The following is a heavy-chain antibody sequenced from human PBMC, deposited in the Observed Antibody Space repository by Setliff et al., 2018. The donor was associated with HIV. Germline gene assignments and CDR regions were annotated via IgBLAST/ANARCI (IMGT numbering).Heavy chain of an antibody. CDR3: AREWNRIWYFDY. Sequence: SETLSLTCTVSGGSITRTPYYWGWIRQPPGKGLEWIGEINHSGGTNYNPSLKSRVTISIDTSKNQFSLKLSSVTAADTAVYYCAREWNRIWYFDYWGQGTLVTVSS. CDR1: GGSITRTPYY. V-gene: IGHV4-39*07. CDR2: INHSGGT. J-gene: IGHJ4*02. D-gene: IGHD1-1*01.